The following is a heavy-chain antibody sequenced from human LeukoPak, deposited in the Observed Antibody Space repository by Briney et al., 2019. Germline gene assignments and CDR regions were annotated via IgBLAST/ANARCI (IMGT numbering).Heavy chain of an antibody. CDR2: INAGNGDT. CDR3: ARTGDYGLPHFDY. CDR1: GYTFTSYA. D-gene: IGHD4-17*01. Sequence: ASVKVSCKASGYTFTSYAMHWVRQAPGQRLEWMGWINAGNGDTKYSQKFQGRVTITRDTSASTAYMELSSLRSEDTAVYYCARTGDYGLPHFDYWGQGTLVTVSS. V-gene: IGHV1-3*01. J-gene: IGHJ4*02.